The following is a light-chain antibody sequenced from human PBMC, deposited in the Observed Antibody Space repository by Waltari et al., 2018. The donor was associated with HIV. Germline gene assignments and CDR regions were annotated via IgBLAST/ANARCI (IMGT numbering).Light chain of an antibody. J-gene: IGLJ2*01. V-gene: IGLV3-10*01. CDR1: ALPTQS. Sequence: SYELTQPPSVSVSPGQAARITCSGDALPTQSAYWYQQKSGQAPVLVIYEDSERPSGIPERFSGSSSGTMATLTISGAQVEDEADYYCYSTDSSGYPLFGGGTKLTVL. CDR3: YSTDSSGYPL. CDR2: EDS.